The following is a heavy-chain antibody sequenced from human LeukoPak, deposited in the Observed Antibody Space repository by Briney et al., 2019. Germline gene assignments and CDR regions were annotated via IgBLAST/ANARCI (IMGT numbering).Heavy chain of an antibody. Sequence: GGSLRLSCAASGFTFSGYWMSWVRQAPGKGLEWVANIKQDGSEKYYVDSVKGRFTISRDNAKNSLYLQMNSLRAEDTAVYYCARNKPPITMVRGVNWFDPWGQGTLVTVSP. J-gene: IGHJ5*02. CDR3: ARNKPPITMVRGVNWFDP. D-gene: IGHD3-10*01. CDR1: GFTFSGYW. V-gene: IGHV3-7*03. CDR2: IKQDGSEK.